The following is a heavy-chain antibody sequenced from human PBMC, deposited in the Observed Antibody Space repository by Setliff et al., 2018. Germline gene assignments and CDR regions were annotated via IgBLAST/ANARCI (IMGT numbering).Heavy chain of an antibody. J-gene: IGHJ4*02. CDR3: ARINFYVSSGHYYAPDY. D-gene: IGHD3-22*01. V-gene: IGHV1-18*04. Sequence: ASVKVSCKASGYTFNSYGINWLRQAPGQGLEWLGWISPYNGNTNYAQKLQGRVAMTTDTSTSTAYMELRSLRSDDSAVYYCARINFYVSSGHYYAPDYWGQGTLVTVSS. CDR1: GYTFNSYG. CDR2: ISPYNGNT.